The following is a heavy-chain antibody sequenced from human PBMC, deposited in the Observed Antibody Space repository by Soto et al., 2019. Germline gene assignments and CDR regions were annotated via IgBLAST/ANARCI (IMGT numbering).Heavy chain of an antibody. J-gene: IGHJ6*02. CDR3: ARDGFLEWLPYYYYGMDV. CDR2: TYYRSKWYN. CDR1: GDSVSSNSAA. V-gene: IGHV6-1*01. D-gene: IGHD3-3*01. Sequence: PSQTLSLTCAISGDSVSSNSAAWNWIRQSPSRGLEWLGRTYYRSKWYNDYAVSVKSRITINPDTSKNQFSLQLNSVTPEDTAVYYCARDGFLEWLPYYYYGMDVWGQGTTVTVSS.